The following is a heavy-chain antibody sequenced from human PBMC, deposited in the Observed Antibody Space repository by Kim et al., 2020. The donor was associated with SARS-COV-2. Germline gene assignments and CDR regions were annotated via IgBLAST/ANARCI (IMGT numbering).Heavy chain of an antibody. Sequence: ASVKVSCKASGYTFTGYYMHWVRQAPGQGLEWMGRINPNSGGTNYAQKFQGRVTMTRDTSISTAYMELSRLRSDDTAVYYCARDGAGPYYYDSSGIYYYYYGMDVWGQGTTVTVSS. V-gene: IGHV1-2*06. D-gene: IGHD3-22*01. J-gene: IGHJ6*02. CDR3: ARDGAGPYYYDSSGIYYYYYGMDV. CDR1: GYTFTGYY. CDR2: INPNSGGT.